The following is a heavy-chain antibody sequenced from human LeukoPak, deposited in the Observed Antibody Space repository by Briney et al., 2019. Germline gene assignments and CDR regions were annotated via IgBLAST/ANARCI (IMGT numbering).Heavy chain of an antibody. CDR2: INHSGST. CDR3: ARTSANV. Sequence: PSETLSLTCAVYGGSFSGYYWSWIRQPPGKGLEWIGEINHSGSTNYNPSLKSRVTISVDTSKNQFSLKLSSVTAADTAVYYRARTSANVWGKGTTVTVSS. V-gene: IGHV4-34*01. CDR1: GGSFSGYY. D-gene: IGHD6-6*01. J-gene: IGHJ6*04.